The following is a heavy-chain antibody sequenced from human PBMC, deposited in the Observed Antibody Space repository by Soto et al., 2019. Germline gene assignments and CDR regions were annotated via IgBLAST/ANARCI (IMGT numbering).Heavy chain of an antibody. CDR3: ARGVTLTSFVSGSYYLNVDYFDY. D-gene: IGHD3-10*01. J-gene: IGHJ4*02. V-gene: IGHV4-31*03. CDR2: IYYSGST. CDR1: GGSISSGGYY. Sequence: SETLSLTCTVSGGSISSGGYYWSWIRQHPEKGLEWIGYIYYSGSTYYNPSLKSRVTISVDTSKNQFSLKLSSVTAADTAVYYCARGVTLTSFVSGSYYLNVDYFDYWDQGTLVTVSS.